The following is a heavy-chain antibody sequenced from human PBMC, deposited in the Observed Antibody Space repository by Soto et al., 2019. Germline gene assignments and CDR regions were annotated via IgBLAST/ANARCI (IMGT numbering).Heavy chain of an antibody. D-gene: IGHD6-13*01. CDR1: GFTFSSYG. V-gene: IGHV3-33*01. Sequence: GGSLRLSCAASGFTFSSYGMHWVRQAPGKGLEWVAVIWYDGSNKYYADSVKGRFTISRDNSKNTLYLQMNSLRAEDTAVYYCARDPLSAAAGTELGDYYYYGMDVWGQGTTVTVSS. CDR3: ARDPLSAAAGTELGDYYYYGMDV. J-gene: IGHJ6*02. CDR2: IWYDGSNK.